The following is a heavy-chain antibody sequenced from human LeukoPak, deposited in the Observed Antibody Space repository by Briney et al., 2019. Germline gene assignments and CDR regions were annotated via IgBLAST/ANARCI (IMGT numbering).Heavy chain of an antibody. J-gene: IGHJ4*02. CDR2: IKEDGSEK. CDR3: AKEDLLESFDY. CDR1: GFTFTSYW. V-gene: IGHV3-7*03. Sequence: GGSLRLSCAASGFTFTSYWMSWVRQAPGKGLEWVANIKEDGSEKYYVDSVKGRFTISRDNAKNSLYLQMNSLRAEDTALYYCAKEDLLESFDYWGQGTLVTVSS.